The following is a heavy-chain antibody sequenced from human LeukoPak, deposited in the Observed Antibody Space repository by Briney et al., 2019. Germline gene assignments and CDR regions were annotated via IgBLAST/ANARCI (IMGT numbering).Heavy chain of an antibody. J-gene: IGHJ4*02. V-gene: IGHV3-30*04. CDR3: AKDRHYYYDSSGYYFTY. Sequence: GRSLRLSCAASGFTFSSYAMHWVRQAPGKGLEWVAVISYDGSNKYYADSVKGRFTISRDNSKNTLYLQMNSLRAEDTAVYYCAKDRHYYYDSSGYYFTYWGQGTLVTVSS. D-gene: IGHD3-22*01. CDR1: GFTFSSYA. CDR2: ISYDGSNK.